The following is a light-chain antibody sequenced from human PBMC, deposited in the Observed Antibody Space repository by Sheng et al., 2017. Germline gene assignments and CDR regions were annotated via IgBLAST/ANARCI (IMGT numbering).Light chain of an antibody. V-gene: IGKV1-5*03. CDR3: QQYDSYLT. J-gene: IGKJ4*01. Sequence: DIQMTQSPSTLSASVGDRVTITCRASQSISSWLAWYQQKPGKAPKLLIYKASSLESGVPSRFSGSESGTEFTLTISSLRPDDFATYYCQQYDSYLTFGGGTKVGIK. CDR2: KAS. CDR1: QSISSW.